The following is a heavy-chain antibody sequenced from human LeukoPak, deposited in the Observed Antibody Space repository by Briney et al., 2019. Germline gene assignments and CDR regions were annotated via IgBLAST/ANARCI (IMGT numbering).Heavy chain of an antibody. CDR2: IYYSGST. CDR1: GGSISSHY. CDR3: ARGRDWFDP. Sequence: SETLSLTCTVSGGSISSHYWSWIRQPPGKGLEWIGCIYYSGSTNYNPSLKSRVTISVDTSKNQFSLKLSSVTAADTAIYYCARGRDWFDPWGQGTLVTVSS. V-gene: IGHV4-59*11. J-gene: IGHJ5*02.